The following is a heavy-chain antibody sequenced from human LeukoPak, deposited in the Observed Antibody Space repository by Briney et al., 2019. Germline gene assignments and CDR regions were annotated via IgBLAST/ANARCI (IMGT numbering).Heavy chain of an antibody. V-gene: IGHV4-39*01. Sequence: SETLSLTCTVSGGSISSSSYYWGWIRQPPGKGLEWIGSIYYSGSAYYNPSLKSRVTISVDTSKNKFSLKLNSVTAADTAVYYCARPAYRGSYYDAFDIWGQGTMVTVSS. J-gene: IGHJ3*02. CDR1: GGSISSSSYY. CDR3: ARPAYRGSYYDAFDI. D-gene: IGHD1-26*01. CDR2: IYYSGSA.